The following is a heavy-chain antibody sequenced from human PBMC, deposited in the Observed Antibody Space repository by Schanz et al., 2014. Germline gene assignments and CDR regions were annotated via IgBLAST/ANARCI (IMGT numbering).Heavy chain of an antibody. CDR2: FIVDSGNT. D-gene: IGHD4-17*01. CDR1: GFTFSNYA. J-gene: IGHJ4*02. CDR3: ARPRFDYGEVDY. Sequence: EVQLVESGGGVVQPGGSLRLSCAASGFTFSNYAMSWVRQAPGKGLEWVSGFIVDSGNTYYAGSVKGRFSISRDNSKNTLYLQMNTLRAEDTAVYYCARPRFDYGEVDYWGQGTLVTVSS. V-gene: IGHV3-23*04.